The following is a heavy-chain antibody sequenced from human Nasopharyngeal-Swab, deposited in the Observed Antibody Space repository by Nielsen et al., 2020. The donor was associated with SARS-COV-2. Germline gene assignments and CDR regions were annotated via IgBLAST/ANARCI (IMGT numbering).Heavy chain of an antibody. V-gene: IGHV1-46*01. Sequence: ASVKVSCKASGYTFTSYYMHWVRQAPGQGLEWMGIINPSGGSTSYAQKFQGRVTMTRDTSTSTVYMELSSLRSEDTAVYYCASHQDYDILTGYYQSAFDIWGQGTMVTVPS. D-gene: IGHD3-9*01. CDR2: INPSGGST. CDR1: GYTFTSYY. CDR3: ASHQDYDILTGYYQSAFDI. J-gene: IGHJ3*02.